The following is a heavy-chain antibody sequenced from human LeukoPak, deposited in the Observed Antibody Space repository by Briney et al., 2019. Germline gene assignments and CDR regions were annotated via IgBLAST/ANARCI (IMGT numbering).Heavy chain of an antibody. CDR1: GFTFSSYW. CDR2: INSDGSST. Sequence: PGGSLRLSCAASGFTFSSYWMHWVRQAPGKGLVWVSRINSDGSSTSYADSVKGRFTISRDNAKNTLYLQMNSLRAEDTAVYYCARENPYYDFWGGYWFDPWGQGTLVTVSS. V-gene: IGHV3-74*01. J-gene: IGHJ5*02. CDR3: ARENPYYDFWGGYWFDP. D-gene: IGHD3-3*01.